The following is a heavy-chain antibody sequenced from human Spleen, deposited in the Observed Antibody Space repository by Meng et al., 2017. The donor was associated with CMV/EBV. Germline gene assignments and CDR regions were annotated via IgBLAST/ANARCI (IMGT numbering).Heavy chain of an antibody. CDR1: GLTFSNYG. CDR3: ATSRGYFEY. CDR2: VSGSGTST. D-gene: IGHD3-10*01. Sequence: LRPSCAASGLTFSNYGMNWVRQAPGKGLEWVSAVSGSGTSTYYADSEKGRFTISRDNSKNTLYLQMNSLRAEDTAVYYCATSRGYFEYWGQGALVTVSS. V-gene: IGHV3-23*01. J-gene: IGHJ4*02.